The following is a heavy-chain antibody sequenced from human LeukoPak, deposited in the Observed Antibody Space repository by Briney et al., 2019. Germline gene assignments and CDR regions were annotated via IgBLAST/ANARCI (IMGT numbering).Heavy chain of an antibody. Sequence: GGSLRLSCAASGFTFSSNWMHWVRQAPGKGLVWVSRINEDRSTTNYADSVKGRSTIFRDNAKNTLYLQMNSLRAEDTAVYYCVRDLGGRSGHWGQGTLVTVSS. D-gene: IGHD1-26*01. CDR1: GFTFSSNW. CDR2: INEDRSTT. J-gene: IGHJ4*02. V-gene: IGHV3-74*01. CDR3: VRDLGGRSGH.